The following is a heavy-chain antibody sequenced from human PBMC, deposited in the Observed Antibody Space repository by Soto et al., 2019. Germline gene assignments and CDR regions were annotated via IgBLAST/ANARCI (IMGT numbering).Heavy chain of an antibody. J-gene: IGHJ6*01. Sequence: PSETLSLTCAVSGGAISSSNWLRWVRQPPGKGLEWIGEIHHSGSTNYDPSLESRVTISVDKFQKKVPLTLSSXCHADTAVHYCASSGGDTAMVTQGDYDYVIEVWVEGTTVT. CDR1: GGAISSSNW. CDR2: IHHSGST. CDR3: ASSGGDTAMVTQGDYDYVIEV. D-gene: IGHD5-18*01. V-gene: IGHV4-4*02.